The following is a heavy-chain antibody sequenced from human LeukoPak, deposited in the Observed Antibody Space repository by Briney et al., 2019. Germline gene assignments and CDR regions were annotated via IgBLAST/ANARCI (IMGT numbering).Heavy chain of an antibody. D-gene: IGHD4-17*01. CDR2: IYPGDSDT. CDR1: AYRFTGYW. Sequence: GESLKISCKGSAYRFTGYWIGWVRQMPGEGLEWMGIIYPGDSDTRYSPSFQGQVTISADESISTAYLQWSSLKASDTAMYYCARAASMTTGPWFDYWGQGTLVTVSS. V-gene: IGHV5-51*01. CDR3: ARAASMTTGPWFDY. J-gene: IGHJ4*02.